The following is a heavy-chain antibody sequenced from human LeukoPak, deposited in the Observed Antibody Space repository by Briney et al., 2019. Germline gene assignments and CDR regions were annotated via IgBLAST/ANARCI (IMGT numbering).Heavy chain of an antibody. CDR2: INHSGST. CDR3: ARTLWFGGAWFDP. J-gene: IGHJ5*02. Sequence: KPSETLSLTCAVYGGSFSGYYWSWIRQPPGKGLEWIGEINHSGSTNYNPSLKSRVTTSVDTSKNQFSLKLSSVTAADTAVYYCARTLWFGGAWFDPWGQGTLVTVSS. CDR1: GGSFSGYY. D-gene: IGHD3-10*01. V-gene: IGHV4-34*01.